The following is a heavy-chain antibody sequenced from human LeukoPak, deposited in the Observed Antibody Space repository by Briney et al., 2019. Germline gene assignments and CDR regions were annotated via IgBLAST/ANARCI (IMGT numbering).Heavy chain of an antibody. CDR1: GFIFSSYN. D-gene: IGHD3/OR15-3a*01. V-gene: IGHV3-21*01. J-gene: IGHJ4*02. Sequence: PGGSLRLSCAASGFIFSSYNMNWVRQAPGKGLEWVSSISSSNYIYYADSVKGRFTISRDNAKNTLYLQMNSLRPDDTAVYYCARVRAGWTGYNPDYWGQGTLVTVSS. CDR3: ARVRAGWTGYNPDY. CDR2: ISSSNYI.